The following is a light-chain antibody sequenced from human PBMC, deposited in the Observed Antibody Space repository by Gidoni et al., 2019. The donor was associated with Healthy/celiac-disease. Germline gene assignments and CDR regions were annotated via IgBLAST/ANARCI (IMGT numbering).Light chain of an antibody. CDR1: QSISSW. CDR3: KQYNSYSYT. J-gene: IGKJ2*01. V-gene: IGKV1-5*03. Sequence: DIQMTPSPSTLSASLGDRVTITCRASQSISSWLAWYQKKPGKAPKLLIYKASSLESGVPSRFSGSGSGTEFTLTISSLQTDDFATYYCKQYNSYSYTFGQGTKLEIK. CDR2: KAS.